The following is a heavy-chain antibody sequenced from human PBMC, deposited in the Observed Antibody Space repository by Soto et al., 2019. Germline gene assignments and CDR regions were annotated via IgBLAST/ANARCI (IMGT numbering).Heavy chain of an antibody. CDR2: INHSGST. D-gene: IGHD2-15*01. CDR1: GGSFSGYY. V-gene: IGHV4-34*01. Sequence: SETLSLTCAVYGGSFSGYYWSWIRQPPGKGLEWIGEINHSGSTNYNPSLKSRVTISVDTSKNQFSLKLSSVTAADTAVYYCARGFCSGGSCEKKLFYYYYYMDVWGKGTTVTVSS. CDR3: ARGFCSGGSCEKKLFYYYYYMDV. J-gene: IGHJ6*03.